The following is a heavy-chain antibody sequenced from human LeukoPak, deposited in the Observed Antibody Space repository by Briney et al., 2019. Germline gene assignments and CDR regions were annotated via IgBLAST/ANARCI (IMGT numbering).Heavy chain of an antibody. CDR2: ISSSSSYI. J-gene: IGHJ5*02. V-gene: IGHV3-21*01. Sequence: GGSLRLSCAASGFTFSSYSMNWVRQAPGKGLEWVSSISSSSSYIYYADSVKGRFTISRDNAKNSLYLQMNSLRAEDTAVYYCARATDYDFWSGYFPFDPWGQGTLVTVSS. CDR3: ARATDYDFWSGYFPFDP. CDR1: GFTFSSYS. D-gene: IGHD3-3*01.